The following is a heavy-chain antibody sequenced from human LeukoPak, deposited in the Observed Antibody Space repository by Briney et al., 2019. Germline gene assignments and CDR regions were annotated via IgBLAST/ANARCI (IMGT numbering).Heavy chain of an antibody. CDR2: ISGSGGST. J-gene: IGHJ4*02. CDR3: AKGGSSWYVGLFDY. Sequence: GGSLRLSCAASGFTFSSSAMSWVRQAPGKGLECVSVISGSGGSTYYADSVKGRFTISRDNSKSTLYLQMNSLRAEDTAVYYCAKGGSSWYVGLFDYWGQGTLVTVSS. V-gene: IGHV3-23*01. CDR1: GFTFSSSA. D-gene: IGHD6-13*01.